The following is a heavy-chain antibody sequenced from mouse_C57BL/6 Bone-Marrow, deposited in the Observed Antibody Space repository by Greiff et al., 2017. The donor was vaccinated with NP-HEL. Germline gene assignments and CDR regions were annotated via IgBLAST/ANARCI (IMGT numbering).Heavy chain of an antibody. D-gene: IGHD2-4*01. CDR2: IWSDGST. J-gene: IGHJ4*01. CDR3: ARHKGYDYPYYYAMDY. CDR1: GFSLTSYG. V-gene: IGHV2-6-1*01. Sequence: VNLVEPGPGLVAPSQSLSITCTVSGFSLTSYGVHWVRQPPGKGLEWLVVIWSDGSTTYNSALKSRLSISKDNSKSQVFLKMNSLQTDDTAMYYCARHKGYDYPYYYAMDYWGQGTSVTVSS.